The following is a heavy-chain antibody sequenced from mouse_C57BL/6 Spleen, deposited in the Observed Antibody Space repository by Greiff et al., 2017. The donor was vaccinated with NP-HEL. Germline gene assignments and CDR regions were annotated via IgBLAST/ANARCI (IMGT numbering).Heavy chain of an antibody. Sequence: VQLQQSGAELARPGASVKLSCKASGYTFTSYGISWVKQRTGQGLEWIGEIYPRSGNTYYNEKFKGKATLTADKSSSTAYMELRSLTSEDSAVYFCADYYGSSYEHFDVWGTGTTVTVSS. V-gene: IGHV1-81*01. CDR3: ADYYGSSYEHFDV. CDR1: GYTFTSYG. CDR2: IYPRSGNT. D-gene: IGHD1-1*01. J-gene: IGHJ1*03.